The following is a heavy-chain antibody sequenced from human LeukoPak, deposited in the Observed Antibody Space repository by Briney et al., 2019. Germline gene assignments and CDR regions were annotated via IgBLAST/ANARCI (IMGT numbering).Heavy chain of an antibody. CDR1: GGSISGYY. J-gene: IGHJ3*02. D-gene: IGHD1-14*01. V-gene: IGHV4-59*01. CDR2: IYYSGST. Sequence: SETLSLTCTVSGGSISGYYWNWIRQPPGKGLEWIGYIYYSGSTNYNPSLKSRVTISVDTSKNQFSLKLSSVTAADTAVYDCASSLSPEDAFDIWGQGTMVTVSS. CDR3: ASSLSPEDAFDI.